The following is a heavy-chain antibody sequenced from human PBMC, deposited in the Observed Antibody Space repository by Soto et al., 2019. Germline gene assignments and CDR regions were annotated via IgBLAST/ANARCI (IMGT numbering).Heavy chain of an antibody. Sequence: GGSLRLSCEASGFNFINYWMTWVRQAPGKGLEWVANINGDGSEKYYVDSVKGRFTISRDNAKKSLYLEMNSLRADDTAVFYCAKDLPYYYYSCGQLEGVGMYVWGQGSTVPVSS. V-gene: IGHV3-7*01. D-gene: IGHD3-22*01. CDR3: AKDLPYYYYSCGQLEGVGMYV. CDR2: INGDGSEK. CDR1: GFNFINYW. J-gene: IGHJ6*02.